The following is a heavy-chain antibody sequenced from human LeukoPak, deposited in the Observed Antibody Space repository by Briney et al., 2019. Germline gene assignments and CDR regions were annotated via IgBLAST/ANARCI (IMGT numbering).Heavy chain of an antibody. CDR2: IRSDGSNK. CDR1: GFSFSSYG. V-gene: IGHV3-30*02. Sequence: GGSLRLSCAGSGFSFSSYGMHWVRQAPGKGLEWMAFIRSDGSNKYYADSVKGRFTISRDNSKNTLYLQMNSLRAEDTAVYYCARDLRAVLYYFDYWGQGTLVTVSS. J-gene: IGHJ4*02. CDR3: ARDLRAVLYYFDY.